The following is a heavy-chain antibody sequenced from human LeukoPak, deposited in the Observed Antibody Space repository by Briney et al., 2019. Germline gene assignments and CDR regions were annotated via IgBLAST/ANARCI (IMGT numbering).Heavy chain of an antibody. Sequence: TGGSLRLSCAASGFTFSSYAMSWVRQAPGKGLEWVSAISGSGGSTYYADSVKGRFTTSRDNSKNTLYLQMNSLRAEDTAVYYCAHDIVVVVAATGHFDYWGQGAPVTVSS. CDR2: ISGSGGST. CDR1: GFTFSSYA. V-gene: IGHV3-23*01. CDR3: AHDIVVVVAATGHFDY. J-gene: IGHJ4*02. D-gene: IGHD2-15*01.